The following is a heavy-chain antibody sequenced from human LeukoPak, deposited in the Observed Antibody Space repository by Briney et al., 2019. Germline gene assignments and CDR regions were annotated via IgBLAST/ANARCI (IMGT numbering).Heavy chain of an antibody. CDR3: ARYGSGSDIDY. CDR1: GYTFTSYY. Sequence: GASVKVSCKASGYTFTSYYMHWVRQAPGQGLEWMGIINPSGGSTSYAQKFQGRVTMTTDTSTSTAYMELRSLRSDDTAVYYCARYGSGSDIDYWGQGTLVTVSS. CDR2: INPSGGST. V-gene: IGHV1-46*01. D-gene: IGHD3-10*01. J-gene: IGHJ4*02.